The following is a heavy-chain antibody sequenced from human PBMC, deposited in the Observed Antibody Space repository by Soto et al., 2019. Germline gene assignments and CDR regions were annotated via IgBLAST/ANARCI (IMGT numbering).Heavy chain of an antibody. V-gene: IGHV1-69*13. CDR2: IIPFFGTA. CDR3: AKSAPMDAGDKYYYDF. CDR1: GGTFSTFG. Sequence: GASVKVSCKASGGTFSTFGISWVRQAPGQGLGWMGGIIPFFGTARYSQKFEDRITITADESTNTVYMDLRSLTSEDTAIYYCAKSAPMDAGDKYYYDFWGQGALVTVSS. J-gene: IGHJ4*02. D-gene: IGHD4-17*01.